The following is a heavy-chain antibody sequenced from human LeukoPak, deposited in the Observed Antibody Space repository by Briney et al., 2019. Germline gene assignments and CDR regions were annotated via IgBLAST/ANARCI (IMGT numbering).Heavy chain of an antibody. CDR2: TYYRSKWYN. Sequence: SQTLSLTCAISGDSVSSNSAAWNWIRQSPSRGLEWLGRTYYRSKWYNDYAVSVKGRITINPDTSKNQFSLQLNSVTPEDTAVYYCARGNQIWLNSELDYWGQGTLVTVSS. CDR3: ARGNQIWLNSELDY. CDR1: GDSVSSNSAA. D-gene: IGHD5-18*01. V-gene: IGHV6-1*01. J-gene: IGHJ4*02.